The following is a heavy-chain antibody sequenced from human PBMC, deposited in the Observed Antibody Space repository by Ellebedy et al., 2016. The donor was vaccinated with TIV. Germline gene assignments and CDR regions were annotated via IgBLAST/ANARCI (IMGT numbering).Heavy chain of an antibody. CDR3: ATDGSYGDYLSPTHAFEI. J-gene: IGHJ3*02. CDR1: GFTFSSFT. D-gene: IGHD4-17*01. Sequence: GESLKISCAASGFTFSSFTLSWVRQAPGKGLEWVANIKQDGSEKYYVDSVKGRFTISRDNAKNSLYLQMHSLRADDTAVYYCATDGSYGDYLSPTHAFEIWGQGTTVTVSS. V-gene: IGHV3-7*01. CDR2: IKQDGSEK.